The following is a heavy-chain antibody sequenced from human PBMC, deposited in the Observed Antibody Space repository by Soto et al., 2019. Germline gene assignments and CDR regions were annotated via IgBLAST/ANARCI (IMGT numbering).Heavy chain of an antibody. Sequence: LSLTCTVSGGSISENNCWNWVRPHPGKGLEWIGEIYHSGTTNYKPSLKSRVTISVDKSKNQFSLRLNSVTAADTAVYYCARRRITTFGVVTSGYGMDVWGQRTTVTVSS. CDR2: IYHSGTT. J-gene: IGHJ6*02. CDR1: GGSISENNC. D-gene: IGHD3-3*01. V-gene: IGHV4-4*02. CDR3: ARRRITTFGVVTSGYGMDV.